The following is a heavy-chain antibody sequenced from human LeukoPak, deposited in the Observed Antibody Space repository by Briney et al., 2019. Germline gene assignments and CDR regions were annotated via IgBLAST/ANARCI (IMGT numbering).Heavy chain of an antibody. D-gene: IGHD4-17*01. Sequence: SVKVSCKAYGGTFSSYAISWVRQGPGQGLEWMGRIIPIFGTANYAQKFQGRVTITADESTSTAYMELSSLRSEDTAVYYCARVSPNTVTTLQYFDYWGQGTLVTVSS. V-gene: IGHV1-69*13. CDR2: IIPIFGTA. CDR1: GGTFSSYA. J-gene: IGHJ4*02. CDR3: ARVSPNTVTTLQYFDY.